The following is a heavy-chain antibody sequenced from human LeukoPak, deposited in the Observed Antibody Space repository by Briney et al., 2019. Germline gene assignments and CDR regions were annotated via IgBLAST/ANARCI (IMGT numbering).Heavy chain of an antibody. Sequence: PGGSLRLSCAASGFTFSSYSMNWVRQAPGKGLEWVSSISSSSSYIYYADSVKGRFTISRDNAKNSLYLQMNSLRDEDTAVYYCARGVTYYDFWSAYSGDYWGQGTLVTVSS. D-gene: IGHD3-3*01. CDR3: ARGVTYYDFWSAYSGDY. CDR2: ISSSSSYI. V-gene: IGHV3-21*01. J-gene: IGHJ4*02. CDR1: GFTFSSYS.